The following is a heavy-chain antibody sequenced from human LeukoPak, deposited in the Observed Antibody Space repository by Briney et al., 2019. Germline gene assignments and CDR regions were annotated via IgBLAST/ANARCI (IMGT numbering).Heavy chain of an antibody. D-gene: IGHD2-2*01. CDR3: ARDIEDIVVVTSVDY. V-gene: IGHV1-2*02. CDR2: INPNSGGT. CDR1: GYTFTGYY. J-gene: IGHJ4*02. Sequence: ASVKVSCKASGYTFTGYYMHWVRQAPGQGLEWMGLINPNSGGTNYAQKFQGRVTMTRDTSISTAYMELSRLRSDDTAVYYCARDIEDIVVVTSVDYWGQGTLVTVSS.